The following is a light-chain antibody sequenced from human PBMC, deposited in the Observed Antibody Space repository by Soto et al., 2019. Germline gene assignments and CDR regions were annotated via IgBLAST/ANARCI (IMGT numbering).Light chain of an antibody. V-gene: IGKV1-27*01. CDR2: AAS. Sequence: DIQMTQSPSSLSASVGDRVTITCRASQGISNALAWYQQKPGKVHTLLITAASTLRLGVPSRFRGSGSGTDFTLTISSLQPEDAATYYCRKYNRGSTFGPGTKVDI. J-gene: IGKJ1*01. CDR3: RKYNRGST. CDR1: QGISNA.